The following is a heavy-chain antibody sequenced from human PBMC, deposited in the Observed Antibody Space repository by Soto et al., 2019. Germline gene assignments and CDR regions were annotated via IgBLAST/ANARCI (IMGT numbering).Heavy chain of an antibody. CDR3: ARDTDRPKLGGNYYCILDV. CDR1: GGTFRTAA. CDR2: FMPVFRTP. J-gene: IGHJ6*02. V-gene: IGHV1-69*12. Sequence: QVQLEQSGAEVKKPGSSVKVSCKASGGTFRTAAISWVRQAPGQGLEWMGGFMPVFRTPDYAQKFQGRVTITADESTSTAYMELSGLRSDATAVYYCARDTDRPKLGGNYYCILDVWGQGNRISVSS. D-gene: IGHD3-3*02.